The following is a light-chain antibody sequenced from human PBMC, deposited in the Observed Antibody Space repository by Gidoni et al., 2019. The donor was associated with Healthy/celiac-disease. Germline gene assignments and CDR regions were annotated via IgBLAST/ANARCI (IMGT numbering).Light chain of an antibody. J-gene: IGKJ3*01. CDR3: QQYDNLPSPSA. Sequence: DIQMTQSPSSLSASVGDRVTITCQASQDISNYLNCYQQKPGKAPKLLIYDASNLETGVPSRFSGSGSGTDFTFTISSLQPEDIATYYCQQYDNLPSPSAFXPXTKVDIK. CDR2: DAS. V-gene: IGKV1-33*01. CDR1: QDISNY.